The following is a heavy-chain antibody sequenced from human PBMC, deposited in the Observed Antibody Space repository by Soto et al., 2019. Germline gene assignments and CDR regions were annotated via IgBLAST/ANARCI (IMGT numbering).Heavy chain of an antibody. D-gene: IGHD3-22*01. CDR2: ISAYNGNT. CDR1: GYTFTSYG. Sequence: QVQLVQSGAEVKKPGASVKVSCKASGYTFTSYGISWVRQAPGQGLEWMGWISAYNGNTNYAQKLQGRVTMTTDTSTSTADIELRSLRSDDTSVYYCATDYYDSSGYYPIAFDIWGQGPMVTVSS. J-gene: IGHJ3*02. CDR3: ATDYYDSSGYYPIAFDI. V-gene: IGHV1-18*01.